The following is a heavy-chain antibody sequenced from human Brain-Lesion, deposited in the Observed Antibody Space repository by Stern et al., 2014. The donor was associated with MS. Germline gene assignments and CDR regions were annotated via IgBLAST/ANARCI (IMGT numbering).Heavy chain of an antibody. V-gene: IGHV1-58*03. CDR3: AAVSTWGP. Sequence: PLVESGPELKKPGTSVTVSCKASGFTFTSSTVQWVRQARAPRLEWIGWIVVGTGKANYAQKFQGRVTISRDLSTDTAYMELSSLRSDDTAIYYCAAVSTWGPWGQGTPVTVSS. CDR2: IVVGTGKA. CDR1: GFTFTSST. J-gene: IGHJ4*02. D-gene: IGHD3-16*01.